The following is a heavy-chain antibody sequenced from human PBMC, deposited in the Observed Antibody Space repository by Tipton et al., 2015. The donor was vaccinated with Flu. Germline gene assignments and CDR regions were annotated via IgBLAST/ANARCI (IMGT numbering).Heavy chain of an antibody. D-gene: IGHD3-10*01. CDR3: ARGGQSGHP. V-gene: IGHV3-30-3*01. Sequence: SLRLSCAASGFRFSGYDMHWFRQAPGKGLEWVALISYDSSNRYYTDSVKGRFSISRDNSKHTLFLQLDGLTPEDTAAYFCARGGQSGHPWGPGTLVTVSS. CDR2: ISYDSSNR. J-gene: IGHJ5*02. CDR1: GFRFSGYD.